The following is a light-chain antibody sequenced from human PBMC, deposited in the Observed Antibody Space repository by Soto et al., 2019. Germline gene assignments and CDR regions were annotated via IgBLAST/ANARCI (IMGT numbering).Light chain of an antibody. V-gene: IGKV3-20*01. J-gene: IGKJ1*01. CDR2: GAS. CDR1: QSVSTNY. Sequence: EIVLTQSPGTLSLSPGERATLSCRASQSVSTNYLAWYQRKPGQAPRLLIYGASSRATDIPNRFSGSGSGRDFTLTITRLKAEDFAVYYCQQYGSSPPTFGQGTNAELK. CDR3: QQYGSSPPT.